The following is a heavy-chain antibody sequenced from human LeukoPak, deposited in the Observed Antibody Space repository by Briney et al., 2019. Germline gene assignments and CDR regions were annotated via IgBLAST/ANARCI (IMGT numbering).Heavy chain of an antibody. V-gene: IGHV3-23*01. D-gene: IGHD3-22*01. CDR2: ISGSGGST. J-gene: IGHJ3*02. CDR3: AKGTSSGYSYDAFDI. CDR1: GFTFDDYG. Sequence: PGGSLRLSCAASGFTFDDYGLSWVRQAPGKGLEWVSAISGSGGSTYYADSVKGRFTISRDNSKNTLYLQMNSLRAEDTAVYYCAKGTSSGYSYDAFDIWGQGTMVTVSS.